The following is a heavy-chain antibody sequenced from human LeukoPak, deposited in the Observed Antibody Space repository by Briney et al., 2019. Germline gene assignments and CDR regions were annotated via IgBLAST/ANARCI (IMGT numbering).Heavy chain of an antibody. CDR1: GYTLTELS. Sequence: ASVTVSCKVSGYTLTELSMHWVRQAPGKGLEWMGGIDPEDGETIYAQKFQGRVTMTEDTSTDTAYMELSSLRSEDTAVYYCATASVWFGQGNWFDPWGQGTLVTVSS. D-gene: IGHD3-10*01. CDR3: ATASVWFGQGNWFDP. V-gene: IGHV1-24*01. CDR2: IDPEDGET. J-gene: IGHJ5*02.